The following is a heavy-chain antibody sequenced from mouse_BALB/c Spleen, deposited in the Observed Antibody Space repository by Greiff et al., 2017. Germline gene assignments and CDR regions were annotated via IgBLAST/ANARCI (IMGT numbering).Heavy chain of an antibody. CDR1: GYTFTSYW. V-gene: IGHV1S81*02. D-gene: IGHD1-2*01. CDR2: INPSNGRT. J-gene: IGHJ1*01. CDR3: ARGELRLLYWYFDV. Sequence: QVQLQQPGAELVKPGASVKLSCKASGYTFTSYWMHWVKQRPGQGLEWIGEINPSNGRTNYNEKFKSKATLTADKSSSTAYMQLSSLTSEDSAVYFCARGELRLLYWYFDVWGAGTTVTVSS.